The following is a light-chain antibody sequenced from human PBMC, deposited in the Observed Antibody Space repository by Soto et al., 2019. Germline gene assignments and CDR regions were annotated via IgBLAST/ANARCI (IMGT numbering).Light chain of an antibody. CDR3: QQYNNWPLP. CDR2: DAS. Sequence: EIVMTQSPATLSVSPGERATLSCRASQSVSSNLAWYQQKPGQTPRLLIYDASSRATGIPARFSGSGSGTDFTLTISSLQSEDLAVYYCQQYNNWPLPFGGGTNVVI. V-gene: IGKV3-15*01. CDR1: QSVSSN. J-gene: IGKJ4*01.